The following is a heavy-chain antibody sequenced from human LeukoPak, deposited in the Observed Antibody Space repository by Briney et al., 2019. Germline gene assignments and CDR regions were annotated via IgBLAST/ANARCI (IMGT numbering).Heavy chain of an antibody. Sequence: GASVKVSCKASGYTFTSYGISWVRQAPGQGLEWMGWISAYNGNTNYAQKLQGRVTMTTDTSTSTAYMELRSLRSDDTAVYYCARLNYYDSSGYYDAFDIWGQGTMVTVSS. V-gene: IGHV1-18*01. CDR3: ARLNYYDSSGYYDAFDI. J-gene: IGHJ3*02. CDR2: ISAYNGNT. D-gene: IGHD3-22*01. CDR1: GYTFTSYG.